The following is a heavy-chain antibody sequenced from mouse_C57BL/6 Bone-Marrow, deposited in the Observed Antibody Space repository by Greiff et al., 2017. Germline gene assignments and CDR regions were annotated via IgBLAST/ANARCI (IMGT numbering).Heavy chain of an antibody. Sequence: EVKVVESGGGLVQPGESLKLSCESNEYEFPSHDMSWVRKTPEKRLELVAAINSDGGSTYYPDTMERRFIISRDNTKKTLYLQMSSLRSEDTALYYCARQGYYGSSWAMDYWGQGTSVTVSS. J-gene: IGHJ4*01. D-gene: IGHD1-1*01. V-gene: IGHV5-2*01. CDR1: EYEFPSHD. CDR3: ARQGYYGSSWAMDY. CDR2: INSDGGST.